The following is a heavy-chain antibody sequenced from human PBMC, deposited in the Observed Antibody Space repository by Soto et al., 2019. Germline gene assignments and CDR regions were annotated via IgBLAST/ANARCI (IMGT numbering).Heavy chain of an antibody. D-gene: IGHD6-13*01. J-gene: IGHJ4*02. Sequence: SETLSLTCTVSGGSISSGGYYWSWIRQHPGKGLEWNGYIYYSGSTYYNPSLKIRVTISVDTSKNQFSLKLSFVTAADTAVYYCARVAQRGSSWYDYWGQGTLVTVSS. V-gene: IGHV4-31*03. CDR2: IYYSGST. CDR1: GGSISSGGYY. CDR3: ARVAQRGSSWYDY.